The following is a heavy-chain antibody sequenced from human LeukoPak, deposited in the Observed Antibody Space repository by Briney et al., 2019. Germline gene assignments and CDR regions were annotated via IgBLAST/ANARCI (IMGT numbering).Heavy chain of an antibody. CDR2: IYYSGST. CDR1: GGSISSYY. CDR3: ARGLDTAMVYNWFDP. Sequence: PSETLSLTCTVSGGSISSYYCSWIRQPPGKGLEWIGYIYYSGSTNYNPSLKSRVTISVDTSKNQFSLKLSSVTAADTAVYYCARGLDTAMVYNWFDPWGQGTLVTASS. D-gene: IGHD5-18*01. V-gene: IGHV4-59*08. J-gene: IGHJ5*02.